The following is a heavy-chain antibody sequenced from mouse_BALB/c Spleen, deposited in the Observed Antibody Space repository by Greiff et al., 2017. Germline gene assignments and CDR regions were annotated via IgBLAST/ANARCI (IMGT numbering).Heavy chain of an antibody. CDR3: TRTRRDGYCFDY. Sequence: VQLQQSGTVLARPGASVKMSCKASGYSFTSYWMHWVKQRPGQGLEWIGAIYPGNSDTSYNQKFKGKAKLTAVTSASTAYMELSSLTNEDSAVYYCTRTRRDGYCFDYWGQGTTLTVSS. CDR1: GYSFTSYW. V-gene: IGHV1-5*01. D-gene: IGHD3-3*01. J-gene: IGHJ2*01. CDR2: IYPGNSDT.